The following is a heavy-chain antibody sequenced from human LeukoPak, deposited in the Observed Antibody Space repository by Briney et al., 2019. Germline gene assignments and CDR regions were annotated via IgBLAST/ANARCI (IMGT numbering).Heavy chain of an antibody. CDR1: GFTFSSYA. Sequence: GGSLRLSCAASGFTFSSYAMSWVRQAPGKGLEWVSSISSSSSYIYYADSVKGRFTISRDNAKNSLYLQMNSLRAEDTAVYYCARGAIGGDYWGQGTLVTVSS. D-gene: IGHD3-16*01. J-gene: IGHJ4*02. CDR2: ISSSSSYI. V-gene: IGHV3-21*01. CDR3: ARGAIGGDY.